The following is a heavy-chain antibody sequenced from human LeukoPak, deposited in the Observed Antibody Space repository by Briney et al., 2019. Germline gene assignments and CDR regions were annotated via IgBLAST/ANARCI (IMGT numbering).Heavy chain of an antibody. J-gene: IGHJ4*02. V-gene: IGHV3-23*01. CDR2: ISVSGGST. Sequence: GGSLRLSCAASGFTFSSYGMSWVRQAPGKGLEWVSTISVSGGSTYYADSVKGRFTISRDNSKNTLYLQMNSLRAEDTAVYYCATRGYSYGPADYWGQGTLVTVSS. CDR3: ATRGYSYGPADY. CDR1: GFTFSSYG. D-gene: IGHD5-18*01.